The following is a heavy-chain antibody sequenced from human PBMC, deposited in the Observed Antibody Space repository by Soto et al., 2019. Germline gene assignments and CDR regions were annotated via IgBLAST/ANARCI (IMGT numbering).Heavy chain of an antibody. CDR3: AKDQYAGIAGSLDL. CDR2: ISWNSGSV. V-gene: IGHV3-9*01. CDR1: GFSFEDYG. D-gene: IGHD6-13*01. J-gene: IGHJ5*02. Sequence: EGQLVESGGGFVQPGRSLRLSCAASGFSFEDYGMHWVRQGPGKGLEWVVGISWNSGSVVYADSVKGRFSVSRDNAKNSLYLQMNSLRTGDTALYFCAKDQYAGIAGSLDLWGQGTPVTVSS.